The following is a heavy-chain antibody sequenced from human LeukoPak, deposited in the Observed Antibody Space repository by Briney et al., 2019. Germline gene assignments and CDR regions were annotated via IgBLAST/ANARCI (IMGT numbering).Heavy chain of an antibody. Sequence: GGSLRLSCAASGFTFSNAWMSWVRQAPGKGLEWVANIKQDGSEKYYVDSVKGRFTISRDNAKNSLYLQMNSLRAEDTAVYYCARDSRGAFDYWGQGTLVTVSS. V-gene: IGHV3-7*01. D-gene: IGHD3-10*01. J-gene: IGHJ4*02. CDR3: ARDSRGAFDY. CDR2: IKQDGSEK. CDR1: GFTFSNAW.